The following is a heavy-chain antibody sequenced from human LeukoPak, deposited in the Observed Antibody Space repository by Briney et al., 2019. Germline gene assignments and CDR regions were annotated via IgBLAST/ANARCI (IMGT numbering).Heavy chain of an antibody. D-gene: IGHD6-19*01. CDR2: IYPGDSDT. CDR1: GYTFNRHW. J-gene: IGHJ5*02. V-gene: IGHV5-51*01. Sequence: GESLKISCKGSGYTFNRHWIGWVRQMPGKGLEWMGIIYPGDSDTRYNPAFQGQVTISADKSISTAYLQWSSLKASDTAIYYCARHRAVDGTGNWFDPWGQGTLVTVSS. CDR3: ARHRAVDGTGNWFDP.